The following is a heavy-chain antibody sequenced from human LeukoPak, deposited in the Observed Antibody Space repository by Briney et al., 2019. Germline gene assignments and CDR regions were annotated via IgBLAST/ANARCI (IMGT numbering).Heavy chain of an antibody. Sequence: GGSLRLSCAASGFTFSDYNMSWIRQAPGKGLEGVSYISSSGSPIYYPASVKGRFTISRDNAKNKLYLQMNSLRAEDTAVDYCARVSRGWYLGGFDPWCQGTLVTVSS. V-gene: IGHV3-11*01. D-gene: IGHD6-19*01. CDR3: ARVSRGWYLGGFDP. J-gene: IGHJ5*02. CDR1: GFTFSDYN. CDR2: ISSSGSPI.